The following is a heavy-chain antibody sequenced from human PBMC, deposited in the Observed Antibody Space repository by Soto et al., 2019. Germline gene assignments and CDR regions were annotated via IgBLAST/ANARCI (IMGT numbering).Heavy chain of an antibody. J-gene: IGHJ6*02. D-gene: IGHD4-17*01. Sequence: VGSLRLSCAASGFTFSSYSMNWVRQAPWKGLEWVSYISSSSSTIYYADSVKGRFTISRDNAKNSLYLQMNSLRDEDTAVYYCARDWDGDYGDTYYYYYGMDVWGQGTTVTVSS. CDR3: ARDWDGDYGDTYYYYYGMDV. V-gene: IGHV3-48*02. CDR1: GFTFSSYS. CDR2: ISSSSSTI.